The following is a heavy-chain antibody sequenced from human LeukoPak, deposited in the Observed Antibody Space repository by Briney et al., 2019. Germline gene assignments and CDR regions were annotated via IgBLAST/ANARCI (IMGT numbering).Heavy chain of an antibody. D-gene: IGHD4-17*01. CDR3: ARDYADYVGYFFFDY. CDR1: GFPFNIYA. Sequence: GGSLTLSCAASGFPFNIYAMICVRQSPGKGLEWVSSISGGGETTYYADSAKGRFTISRDYSQNTLYLQMNSLRAEDTAVHYCARDYADYVGYFFFDYWGQGTLVTVSS. J-gene: IGHJ4*02. CDR2: ISGGGETT. V-gene: IGHV3-23*01.